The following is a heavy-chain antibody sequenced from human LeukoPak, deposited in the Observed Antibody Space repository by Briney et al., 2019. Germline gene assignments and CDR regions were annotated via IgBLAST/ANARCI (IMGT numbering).Heavy chain of an antibody. V-gene: IGHV4-31*03. CDR3: ATVPAAIRAVDY. J-gene: IGHJ4*02. Sequence: PSETLSLTCTVSGGSVSSGGYYWTWIRQHPGQGLEWIGSIYYSGSAYYNPSLESRVTISVATSKNQFSLNLSSVTAADTAVYYCATVPAAIRAVDYWGQGTLVTVSS. CDR2: IYYSGSA. D-gene: IGHD2-2*01. CDR1: GGSVSSGGYY.